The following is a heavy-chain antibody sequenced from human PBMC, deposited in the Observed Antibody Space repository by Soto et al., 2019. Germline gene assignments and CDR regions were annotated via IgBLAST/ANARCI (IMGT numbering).Heavy chain of an antibody. CDR3: ARDLTPGLAARFDP. CDR2: ISAYNGNT. CDR1: RYTFTSYG. V-gene: IGHV1-18*01. J-gene: IGHJ5*02. Sequence: ASVKVSCKASRYTFTSYGISWVRQAPGQGLEWMGWISAYNGNTNYAQKLQGRVTMTTDTSTSTAYMELRSLRSDDTAVYYCARDLTPGLAARFDPWGQGTLVTVSS. D-gene: IGHD6-13*01.